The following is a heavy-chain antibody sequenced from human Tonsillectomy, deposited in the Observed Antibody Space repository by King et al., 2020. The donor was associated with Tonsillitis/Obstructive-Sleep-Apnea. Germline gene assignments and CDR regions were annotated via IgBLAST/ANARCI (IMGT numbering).Heavy chain of an antibody. CDR3: ASDPGRYCHSTRCYEKWFYP. V-gene: IGHV3-15*01. D-gene: IGHD2-2*01. J-gene: IGHJ5*02. Sequence: VQLVESGGDLVKPGGSLRLSCAASGFTFSNAWMNWVRQAPGKGLEWVGRIKSKSDGGATDYAAPVKGRFTISRDDSKNTLYLQMISLKTEDTAVYYCASDPGRYCHSTRCYEKWFYPWGQGTRVTVSS. CDR2: IKSKSDGGAT. CDR1: GFTFSNAW.